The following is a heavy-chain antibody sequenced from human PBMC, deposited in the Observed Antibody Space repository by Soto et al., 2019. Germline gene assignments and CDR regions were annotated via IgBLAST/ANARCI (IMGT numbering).Heavy chain of an antibody. CDR1: GGSISSGDYY. Sequence: QVQLQESGPGLVKPSQTLSLTCTVSGGSISSGDYYWSWIRQPPGKGLEWIGYIYYSGSTYYNPSLKSRVTISVDTSKNQFSLKLSSVTAADTAVYYCARETRSGYYPAGCFDYWGQGTLVTVSS. J-gene: IGHJ4*02. D-gene: IGHD3-22*01. V-gene: IGHV4-30-4*01. CDR2: IYYSGST. CDR3: ARETRSGYYPAGCFDY.